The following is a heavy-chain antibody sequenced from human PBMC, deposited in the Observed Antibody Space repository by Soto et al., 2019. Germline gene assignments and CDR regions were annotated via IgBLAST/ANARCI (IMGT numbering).Heavy chain of an antibody. D-gene: IGHD6-19*01. CDR3: ARDRIAVAGTHAHYGMDV. V-gene: IGHV1-2*04. CDR2: INPNSGGT. J-gene: IGHJ6*02. CDR1: GYTFTGYY. Sequence: ASVKVSCKASGYTFTGYYMHWVRQAPGQGLEWMGWINPNSGGTNYAQKFQGWVTMTRDTSISTAYMELSRLRSDDTAVYYCARDRIAVAGTHAHYGMDVWGQGTTVTVSS.